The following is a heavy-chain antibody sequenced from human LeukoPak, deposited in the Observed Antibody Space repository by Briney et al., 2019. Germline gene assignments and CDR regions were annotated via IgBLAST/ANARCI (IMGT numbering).Heavy chain of an antibody. CDR2: ISPYNGYT. D-gene: IGHD5-12*01. CDR3: ARDDGVGSYRFDY. Sequence: ASVKVSCKASGYPFTSYGFNWVRQAPGQGLEWMGWISPYNGYTNYAQNLQGRVTMTTDTITSTAYMELRSLRSDDTAVHYCARDDGVGSYRFDYWGQGTLVTVSS. J-gene: IGHJ4*02. CDR1: GYPFTSYG. V-gene: IGHV1-18*01.